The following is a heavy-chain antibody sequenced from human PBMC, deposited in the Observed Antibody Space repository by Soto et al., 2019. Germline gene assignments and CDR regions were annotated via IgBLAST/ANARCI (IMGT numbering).Heavy chain of an antibody. J-gene: IGHJ5*02. CDR1: GFSLRTSGVG. CDR2: IYWNDDK. CDR3: AKSGSSGWYGWFGP. Sequence: SGPTLVNPAQTLTLTCIFSGFSLRTSGVGVGWIRQPPGKALEWLGFIYWNDDKRYSPSLKSRLTITKDTSKNQVVLTMTNMDPVDTATYYCAKSGSSGWYGWFGPWGQGTLVTVSS. D-gene: IGHD6-19*01. V-gene: IGHV2-5*01.